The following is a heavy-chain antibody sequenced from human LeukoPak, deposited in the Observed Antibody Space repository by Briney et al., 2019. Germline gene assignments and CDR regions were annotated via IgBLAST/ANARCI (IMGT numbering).Heavy chain of an antibody. CDR2: IYTRGST. D-gene: IGHD4-11*01. CDR1: GNSISSYY. J-gene: IGHJ4*02. Sequence: PSETLSLTCTVSGNSISSYYWSWIRQPAGKGLEWIGRIYTRGSTNYNPSLKSRVTMSVDTSKNQFSLNLSSVTAADTAFYYCARETTGLARYFDYWGQGTLVTVSS. V-gene: IGHV4-4*07. CDR3: ARETTGLARYFDY.